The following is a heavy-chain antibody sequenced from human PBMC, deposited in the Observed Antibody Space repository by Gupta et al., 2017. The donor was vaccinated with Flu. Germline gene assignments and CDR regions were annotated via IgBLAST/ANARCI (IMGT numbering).Heavy chain of an antibody. D-gene: IGHD5-24*01. CDR2: INQDGSTK. J-gene: IGHJ4*02. V-gene: IGHV3-7*01. CDR3: ARNRGWEQFDY. CDR1: GFTFRYFW. Sequence: DVQLVESGGGLAQPGGSLGLPRAASGFTFRYFWMNWVRQAPGKGLEWVANINQDGSTKNYVDSLKGRFTVSRDNAKNSLFLQMDSLRTEDTAVYFCARNRGWEQFDYWGQGTLVTVSS.